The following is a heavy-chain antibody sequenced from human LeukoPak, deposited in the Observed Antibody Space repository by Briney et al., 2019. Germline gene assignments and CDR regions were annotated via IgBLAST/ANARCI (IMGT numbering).Heavy chain of an antibody. J-gene: IGHJ4*02. CDR1: GFTFTKYW. V-gene: IGHV3-7*01. CDR3: ARGLVCRSTSCYLDN. CDR2: IKQDGSEK. Sequence: GGSLRLSCAASGFTFTKYWMTWVRQAPGKGLEWVANIKQDGSEKFYVDSVKGRFTISRDNAKNSLDLQINSLGAEDTAVYYCARGLVCRSTSCYLDNWGQGTLVTVSS. D-gene: IGHD2-2*01.